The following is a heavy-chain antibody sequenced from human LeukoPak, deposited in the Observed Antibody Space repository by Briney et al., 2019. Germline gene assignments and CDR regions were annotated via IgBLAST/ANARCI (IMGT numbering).Heavy chain of an antibody. CDR1: GFTFSIYS. Sequence: GGSLRLSCAAFGFTFSIYSMHWVRQAPGKGLEWVAVISDDGRNKYYADSVKGRFTISRDNTKNSLYLQMIGLRAEDTAVYYCARGGAGATKDDTFGIWGQGTMVTVSS. D-gene: IGHD1-1*01. CDR2: ISDDGRNK. J-gene: IGHJ3*02. V-gene: IGHV3-30*03. CDR3: ARGGAGATKDDTFGI.